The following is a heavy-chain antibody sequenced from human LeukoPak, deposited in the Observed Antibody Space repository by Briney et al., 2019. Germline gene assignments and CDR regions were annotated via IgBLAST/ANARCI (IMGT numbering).Heavy chain of an antibody. CDR2: IKHDGSEE. CDR3: ATEKFDY. Sequence: PGGSLRLSCAASGFTFSSYWMSWVRQAPGRGLEWVAHIKHDGSEEYYVDSMKGRFTVSRDNARNSLYLQMNSLRAEDTAVYYCATEKFDYWGQGTLVTVSS. V-gene: IGHV3-7*01. J-gene: IGHJ4*02. CDR1: GFTFSSYW.